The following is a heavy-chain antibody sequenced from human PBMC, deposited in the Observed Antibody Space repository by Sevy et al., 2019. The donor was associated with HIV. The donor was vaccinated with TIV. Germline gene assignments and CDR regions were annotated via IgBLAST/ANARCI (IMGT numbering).Heavy chain of an antibody. CDR3: ARDLYYDSSGLDY. CDR1: GFTVSSNY. J-gene: IGHJ4*01. CDR2: IYGGGST. V-gene: IGHV3-66*01. Sequence: GGSLRLSCAASGFTVSSNYMSWVRQAPGKGLEWVSVIYGGGSTYYAYSVKGRFTISRDNSKNTLYLQMNSLRAEDTAVYYCARDLYYDSSGLDYWGHGTLVTVSS. D-gene: IGHD3-22*01.